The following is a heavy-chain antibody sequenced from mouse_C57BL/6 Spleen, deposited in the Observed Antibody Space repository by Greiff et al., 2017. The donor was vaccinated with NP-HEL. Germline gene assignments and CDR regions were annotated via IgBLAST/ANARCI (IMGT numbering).Heavy chain of an antibody. J-gene: IGHJ2*01. CDR1: GYTFTSYW. V-gene: IGHV1-69*01. CDR2: IDPSDSYT. Sequence: QVQLQQPGAELVMPGASVKLSCKASGYTFTSYWMHWVKQRPGQGLEWIGEIDPSDSYTNYNQKFKGKSTLTVDKSSSTAYMQLSSLTSEDSAVYYCARGKRAITTVVAIDYWGQGTTLTVSS. D-gene: IGHD1-1*01. CDR3: ARGKRAITTVVAIDY.